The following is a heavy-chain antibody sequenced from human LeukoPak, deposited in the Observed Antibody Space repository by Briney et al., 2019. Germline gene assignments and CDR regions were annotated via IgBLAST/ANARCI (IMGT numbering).Heavy chain of an antibody. J-gene: IGHJ4*02. CDR3: ARVRNYDFWSGYYTPDFDY. V-gene: IGHV3-21*01. CDR2: ISSSSSYI. D-gene: IGHD3-3*01. CDR1: GFTFSSYG. Sequence: GSLRLSCAASGFTFSSYGMHWVRQAPGKGLEWVSSISSSSSYIYYADSVKGRFTISRDNAKNSLYLQMNSLRAEDTAVYYCARVRNYDFWSGYYTPDFDYWGQGTLVTVSS.